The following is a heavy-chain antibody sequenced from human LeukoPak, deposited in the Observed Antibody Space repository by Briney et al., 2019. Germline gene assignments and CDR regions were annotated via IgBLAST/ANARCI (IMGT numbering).Heavy chain of an antibody. Sequence: PGRSLRLSCAASGFSFSSYGMHWVHQAPGKGLEWVAVIWYDGSDKHYGDSVKGRFTISRDNSENTVYLQMNSMRAEDTAVYYCAREGIQMWSFDYWGQGTLVTVSS. D-gene: IGHD5-18*01. CDR3: AREGIQMWSFDY. V-gene: IGHV3-33*01. CDR1: GFSFSSYG. J-gene: IGHJ4*02. CDR2: IWYDGSDK.